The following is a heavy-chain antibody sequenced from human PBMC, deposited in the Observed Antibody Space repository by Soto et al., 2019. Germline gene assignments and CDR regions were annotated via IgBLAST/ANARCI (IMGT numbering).Heavy chain of an antibody. CDR1: GGSITSSYYY. D-gene: IGHD3-22*01. CDR3: AGTYSSGSADY. V-gene: IGHV4-39*01. CDR2: IYFDGKT. J-gene: IGHJ4*02. Sequence: QLQLQEMGPGLLMPSETLSLTCSVSGGSITSSYYYWGWIRQSPGKGLEWIGTIYFDGKTYSSPSLKSRVSILIETSKNLFSLKLTSVTAADSGVYLCAGTYSSGSADYWGRGTLVTVSS.